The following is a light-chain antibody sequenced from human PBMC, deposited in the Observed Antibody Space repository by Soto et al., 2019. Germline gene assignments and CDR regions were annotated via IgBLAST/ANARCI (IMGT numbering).Light chain of an antibody. CDR1: SSNIGAGYD. V-gene: IGLV1-40*01. CDR2: GNS. J-gene: IGLJ1*01. CDR3: QSYDSSLSYV. Sequence: QSALTQPPSVSGAPGQRVTISCTGSSSNIGAGYDVHWYQQLPGTAPKLLIYGNSNRPSGVPDRFSGSKSGTSASLAITGLQAEDEADYYCQSYDSSLSYVFGNGTKVTVL.